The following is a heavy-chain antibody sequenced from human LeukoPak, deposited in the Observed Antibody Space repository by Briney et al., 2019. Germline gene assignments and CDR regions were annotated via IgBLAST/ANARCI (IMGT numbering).Heavy chain of an antibody. V-gene: IGHV3-23*01. D-gene: IGHD6-19*01. CDR3: ARRSGIAVAGAFDY. CDR2: ISGSGGST. Sequence: GGSLRLSCAASGFTFRSYAMNWVRQAPGKGLEWVSSISGSGGSTYYADSVKGRFTISRDNSKNTLYLQMNSLRAEDTAVYYCARRSGIAVAGAFDYWGQGTLVTVSS. J-gene: IGHJ4*02. CDR1: GFTFRSYA.